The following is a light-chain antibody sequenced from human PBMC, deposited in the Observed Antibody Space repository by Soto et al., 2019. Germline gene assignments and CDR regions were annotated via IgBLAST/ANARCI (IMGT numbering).Light chain of an antibody. J-gene: IGKJ1*01. CDR1: QSVSRSD. Sequence: EIVLTQSPGTLSLSPGERATLSCRASQSVSRSDLAWYQQEPGQAPRPLIYGASSRATGIPDRFSGSGSGTDFTLTISRMEPEDFAVYYCQQFSSTPSWTFGQGTKVDIK. CDR2: GAS. CDR3: QQFSSTPSWT. V-gene: IGKV3-20*01.